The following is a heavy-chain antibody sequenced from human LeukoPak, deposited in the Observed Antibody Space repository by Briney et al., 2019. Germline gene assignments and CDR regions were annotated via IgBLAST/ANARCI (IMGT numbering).Heavy chain of an antibody. V-gene: IGHV4-61*08. CDR2: IYYSGST. D-gene: IGHD3-22*01. CDR1: GGSISSSDSS. J-gene: IGHJ2*01. Sequence: SETLSLTCAVSGGSISSSDSSWSWIRQPPGKGLEWIGYIYYSGSTNYNPSLKSRVTISVDTSKNQFSLKLSSVTAADTAVYYCARDLTYYYDSGDWYFDLWGRGTLVTVSS. CDR3: ARDLTYYYDSGDWYFDL.